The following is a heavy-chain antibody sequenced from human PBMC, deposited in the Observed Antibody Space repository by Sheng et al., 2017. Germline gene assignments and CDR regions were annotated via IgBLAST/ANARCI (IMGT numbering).Heavy chain of an antibody. V-gene: IGHV4-61*02. J-gene: IGHJ3*02. CDR1: GGSISSGSYY. D-gene: IGHD1-26*01. CDR3: ARVAGSYSFAFDI. CDR2: IYTSGST. Sequence: QVQLQESGPGLVKPSQTLSLTCTVSGGSISSGSYYWSWIRQPAGKGLEWIGRIYTSGSTNYNPSLKSRVTISVDTSKNQFSLKLSSVTAADTAVYYCARVAGSYSFAFDIWGQGTMVTVSS.